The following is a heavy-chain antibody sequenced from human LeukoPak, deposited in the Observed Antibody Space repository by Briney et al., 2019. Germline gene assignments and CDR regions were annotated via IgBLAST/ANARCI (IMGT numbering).Heavy chain of an antibody. CDR3: AKHGCSGDSCYKGLAY. V-gene: IGHV3-7*03. CDR2: INQDGSEK. Sequence: PGGSLRLSCAASGFTFSSYWMSWVRQAPGKGLEWVANINQDGSEKYYVDSVKGRFIISRDNAKNSLYLQMNSLRAEDTALYYCAKHGCSGDSCYKGLAYWGQGTLVTISS. D-gene: IGHD2-15*01. J-gene: IGHJ4*02. CDR1: GFTFSSYW.